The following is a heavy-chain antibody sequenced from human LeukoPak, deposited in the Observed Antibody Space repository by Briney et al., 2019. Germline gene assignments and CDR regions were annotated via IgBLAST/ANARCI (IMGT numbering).Heavy chain of an antibody. V-gene: IGHV4-34*01. CDR1: GGSFSGYY. J-gene: IGHJ6*03. CDR3: ARGYSISADHYYMDA. CDR2: INHSGST. Sequence: SETLSLTCAVYGGSFSGYYWSWIRQPPGKGLEWIGEINHSGSTNYNPSLKSRVTISVDTSKNQFSLKLSSVTAADTAVYYCARGYSISADHYYMDAWGKGTTVTVSS. D-gene: IGHD6-6*01.